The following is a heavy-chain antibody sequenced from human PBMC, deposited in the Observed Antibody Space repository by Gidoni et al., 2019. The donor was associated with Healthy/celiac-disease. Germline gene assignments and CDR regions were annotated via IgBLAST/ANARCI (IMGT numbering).Heavy chain of an antibody. J-gene: IGHJ1*01. D-gene: IGHD3-3*01. V-gene: IGHV3-33*01. CDR1: VFTFSSSG. Sequence: QVQLVESGGGVVQPGRSLRLSCAASVFTFSSSGMHWVRRAPGKGLGWVAVIWYDGSNKYYADSVKGRFTISRDNSKNTLYLQMNSLRAEDTAVYYCARERVATYYDFWSGYYGGGYFQHWGQGTLVTVSS. CDR2: IWYDGSNK. CDR3: ARERVATYYDFWSGYYGGGYFQH.